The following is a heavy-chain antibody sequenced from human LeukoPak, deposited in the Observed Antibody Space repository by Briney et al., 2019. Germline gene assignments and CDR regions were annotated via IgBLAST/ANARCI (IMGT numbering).Heavy chain of an antibody. D-gene: IGHD4-23*01. CDR2: IYSGGST. Sequence: GGSLRLSCTASGFTVSSNYMSWVRQAPGKGLEWVSVIYSGGSTYYADSVKGRFTISRDNSKNTLYLQMNSLRAEDTAVYYCTKEYGGSYFDYWGQGTLVTVSS. CDR1: GFTVSSNY. CDR3: TKEYGGSYFDY. V-gene: IGHV3-66*01. J-gene: IGHJ4*02.